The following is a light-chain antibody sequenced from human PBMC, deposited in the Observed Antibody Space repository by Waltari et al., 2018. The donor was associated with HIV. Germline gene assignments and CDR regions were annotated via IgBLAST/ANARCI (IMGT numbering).Light chain of an antibody. J-gene: IGKJ5*01. Sequence: DIQLTQSPSSVSASVGDRVSITCRASQDISKWLAWYQQKPGTAPNLLSYEASNLQGGVPSRFSGSGAGTDFTLTISSLQPEDFATYYCQQSNSFPITFGQGTRLEIK. CDR2: EAS. CDR1: QDISKW. CDR3: QQSNSFPIT. V-gene: IGKV1D-12*01.